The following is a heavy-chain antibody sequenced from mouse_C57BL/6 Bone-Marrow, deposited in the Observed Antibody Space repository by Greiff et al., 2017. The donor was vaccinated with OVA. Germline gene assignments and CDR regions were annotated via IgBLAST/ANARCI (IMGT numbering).Heavy chain of an antibody. V-gene: IGHV1-81*01. J-gene: IGHJ2*01. CDR1: GYTFTSYG. Sequence: QVQLQQSGAELARPGASVKLSCKASGYTFTSYGISWVKQRTGQGLEWIGEIYPRSGNTYYNEKFKGKATLTADKSSSTAYMELRRLTSEDAAVNFRASGDYYGNSFNYFDYWGQGTTLTVSS. CDR3: ASGDYYGNSFNYFDY. CDR2: IYPRSGNT. D-gene: IGHD1-1*01.